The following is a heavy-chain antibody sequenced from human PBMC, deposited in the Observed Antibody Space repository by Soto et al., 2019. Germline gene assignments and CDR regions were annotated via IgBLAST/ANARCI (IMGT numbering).Heavy chain of an antibody. D-gene: IGHD2-15*01. CDR3: ARDLGGWPDY. CDR2: INAGNGNT. CDR1: GYTLNTYY. J-gene: IGHJ4*02. V-gene: IGHV1-3*01. Sequence: ASVKVSCKASGYTLNTYYLHWVRQAPGQRLEWMGWINAGNGNTKYSQKFQGRVTITRDTSASTAYMELSSLRSEDTAVYYCARDLGGWPDYWGQGTLVTVSS.